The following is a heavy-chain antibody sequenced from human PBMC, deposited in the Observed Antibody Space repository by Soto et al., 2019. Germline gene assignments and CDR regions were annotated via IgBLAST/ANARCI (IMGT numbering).Heavy chain of an antibody. V-gene: IGHV5-10-1*01. Sequence: VESPTLSGTLSVYICAGYWITCLRQKPWKCLYWMGRIDPSDSQTYYSPSFRGHVTISVTKSITTVFLQWSSLRASDTAMYYCARQIYDSDTGPNFQYYFDSWGQGTPVTVSS. D-gene: IGHD3-22*01. CDR3: ARQIYDSDTGPNFQYYFDS. CDR1: VYICAGYW. J-gene: IGHJ4*02. CDR2: IDPSDSQT.